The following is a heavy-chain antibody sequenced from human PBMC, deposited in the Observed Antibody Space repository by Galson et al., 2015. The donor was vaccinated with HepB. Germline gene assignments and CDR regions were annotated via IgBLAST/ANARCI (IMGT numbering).Heavy chain of an antibody. CDR2: INPSGGST. D-gene: IGHD2-2*01. Sequence: SVKASCKASGYTFSNYYIHWVRQAPGQGLEWMGIINPSGGSTSYAQKLQGRVTMTRDTSTSTVYMELSSLRSEDTAVYYCARGVCSSPSCYFYYYGMDVWGQGTTVTVSS. V-gene: IGHV1-46*04. CDR3: ARGVCSSPSCYFYYYGMDV. J-gene: IGHJ6*02. CDR1: GYTFSNYY.